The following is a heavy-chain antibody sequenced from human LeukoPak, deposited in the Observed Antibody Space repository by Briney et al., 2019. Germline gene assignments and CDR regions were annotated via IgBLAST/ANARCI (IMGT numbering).Heavy chain of an antibody. CDR2: IIGGADST. Sequence: PGGSLRLSCAASGFTFSSHAMSWVRQAPGKGLEYVSAIIGGADSTYYADSVKGRFTISRDNSKNTLYLQMNSLRAEDTAVYCCAKRSPFYFDYWGQGTLVSVSS. J-gene: IGHJ4*02. CDR1: GFTFSSHA. V-gene: IGHV3-23*01. CDR3: AKRSPFYFDY.